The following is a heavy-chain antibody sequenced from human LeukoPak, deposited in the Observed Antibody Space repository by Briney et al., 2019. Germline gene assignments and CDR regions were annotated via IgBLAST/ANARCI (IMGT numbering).Heavy chain of an antibody. CDR1: GFTFSSYA. J-gene: IGHJ4*02. D-gene: IGHD1-26*01. Sequence: PGGSLRLSCAASGFTFSSYAMHWVRQAPGKGLEWVAVISYDGSNKYYADSVKGRFTISRDNSKNTLYLQMNSLRAEDTAVYYCARDRVGVGATTQDYWGQGTLVTVSS. V-gene: IGHV3-30-3*01. CDR3: ARDRVGVGATTQDY. CDR2: ISYDGSNK.